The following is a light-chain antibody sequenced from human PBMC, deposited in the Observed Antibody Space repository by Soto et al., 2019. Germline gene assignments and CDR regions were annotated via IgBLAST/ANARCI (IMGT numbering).Light chain of an antibody. J-gene: IGKJ2*03. CDR3: QQYDRFPYS. Sequence: DIQMTQSPSTLSASVGDTVTITCRASQSLSYWLAWYQQKPGQAPKLLIHKASTLESGFPSRFSGSGSGTVFTLTISSLQPDDFATFYCQQYDRFPYSFGQGTKLEIK. CDR1: QSLSYW. V-gene: IGKV1-5*03. CDR2: KAS.